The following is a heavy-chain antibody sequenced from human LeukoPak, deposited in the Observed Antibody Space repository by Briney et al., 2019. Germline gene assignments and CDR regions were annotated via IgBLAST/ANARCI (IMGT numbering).Heavy chain of an antibody. Sequence: PGGSLRLSCSASGFTFSNAWMSWVRQAPGKGLEWVGRIKSKTDGGTTGYAAPVKGRFTISRDDSKNTLYLQMNSLKTEDTAVYYCTTDPLTMTYDYWGQGTLVTVSS. D-gene: IGHD4/OR15-4a*01. CDR2: IKSKTDGGTT. CDR1: GFTFSNAW. CDR3: TTDPLTMTYDY. J-gene: IGHJ4*02. V-gene: IGHV3-15*01.